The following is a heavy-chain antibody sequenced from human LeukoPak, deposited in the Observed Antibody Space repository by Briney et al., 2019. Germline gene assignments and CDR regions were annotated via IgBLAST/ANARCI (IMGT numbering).Heavy chain of an antibody. CDR2: INSDGSST. J-gene: IGHJ4*02. D-gene: IGHD4-23*01. Sequence: PGGSLRLSCAASGFTFSSYWMHWVRQAPGKGLVWVSRINSDGSSTSYADSVKGRFTISRDNAKNTLYLQMNSLRAEDTAVYYCASGLDYGGNSGAYYFDYWGQGTLVTVSS. V-gene: IGHV3-74*01. CDR3: ASGLDYGGNSGAYYFDY. CDR1: GFTFSSYW.